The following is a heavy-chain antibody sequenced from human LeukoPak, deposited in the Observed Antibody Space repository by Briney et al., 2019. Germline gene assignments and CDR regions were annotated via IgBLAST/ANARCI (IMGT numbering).Heavy chain of an antibody. J-gene: IGHJ6*03. Sequence: ASVKVSCKASGGTFSTFSITRVRQAPGQGLEWMGGIIPVFGTANYAQQFQGRVAVATDESTSTASLELSSLRSEDTAIYYCARVDRYHYYLDVWGKGTTVTVSS. CDR1: GGTFSTFS. V-gene: IGHV1-69*05. CDR3: ARVDRYHYYLDV. CDR2: IIPVFGTA.